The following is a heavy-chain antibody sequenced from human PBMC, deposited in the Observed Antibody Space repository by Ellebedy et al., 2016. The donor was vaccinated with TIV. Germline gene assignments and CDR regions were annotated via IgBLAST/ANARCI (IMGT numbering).Heavy chain of an antibody. D-gene: IGHD3-16*01. J-gene: IGHJ6*02. V-gene: IGHV4-31*03. CDR1: GGSISSGGYY. Sequence: MPSETLSLTCTVSGGSISSGGYYWSWIRQHPGKGLEWIGYIYYSGSTYYNPSLKSRVTITVDTSKNQFSLKLSSVTAADTAVYYCARDPGGGSPLDVWGQGTTVTVSS. CDR2: IYYSGST. CDR3: ARDPGGGSPLDV.